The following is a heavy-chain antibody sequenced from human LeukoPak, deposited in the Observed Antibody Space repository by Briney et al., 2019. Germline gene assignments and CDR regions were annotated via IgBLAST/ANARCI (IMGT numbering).Heavy chain of an antibody. Sequence: ASVKVSCKASGYTFTSYYMHWVRQAPGQGLERMGIINPSGGSTSYAQKFQGRVTMTRDTSTSTVYMELSSLRSEDTAVYYCAIDRVGATIDYWGQGTLVTVSS. D-gene: IGHD1-26*01. V-gene: IGHV1-46*01. CDR3: AIDRVGATIDY. CDR2: INPSGGST. CDR1: GYTFTSYY. J-gene: IGHJ4*02.